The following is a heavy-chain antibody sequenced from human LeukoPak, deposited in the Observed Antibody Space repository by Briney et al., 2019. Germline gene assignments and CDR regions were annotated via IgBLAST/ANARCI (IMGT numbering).Heavy chain of an antibody. V-gene: IGHV4-39*01. Sequence: SETLSLTCTVSGGSISSSSYYWGWVRQPPGKGLEWIGSIYYSGSTYYNPSLKSRVTISVDTSKNQFSLKLSSVAAADTAVYYCASLEWRAYKLVYWGQGTLVTVSS. CDR3: ASLEWRAYKLVY. CDR1: GGSISSSSYY. J-gene: IGHJ4*02. CDR2: IYYSGST. D-gene: IGHD1-1*01.